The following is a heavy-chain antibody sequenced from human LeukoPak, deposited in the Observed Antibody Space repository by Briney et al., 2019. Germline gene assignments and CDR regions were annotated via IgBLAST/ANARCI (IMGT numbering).Heavy chain of an antibody. Sequence: GKSLRLSCTASGFTFSNYGVHWVRQAPGKGLEWVAVISYDGSNEYYVDSVKGRFTISRDNSKNTLYLQMNSLRTEDTAVYYCARDRVVGATSFDYWGQGTLVTVSS. J-gene: IGHJ4*02. V-gene: IGHV3-30*03. D-gene: IGHD1-26*01. CDR3: ARDRVVGATSFDY. CDR1: GFTFSNYG. CDR2: ISYDGSNE.